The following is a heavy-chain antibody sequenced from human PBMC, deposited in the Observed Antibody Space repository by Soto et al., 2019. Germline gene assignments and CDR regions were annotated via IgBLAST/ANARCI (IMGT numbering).Heavy chain of an antibody. V-gene: IGHV1-69*06. CDR3: ASGSCSSASCYPPYYFGLDV. D-gene: IGHD2-2*01. J-gene: IGHJ6*01. CDR2: IIPIFGTA. Sequence: SSVKVSGNASGGTVSSYAISWVRQAPGQGLEWMGWIIPIFGTANYAQKFQGRFTIIADKFTTTAYMELSSLRSDDTAVYFCASGSCSSASCYPPYYFGLDVWGQGTTIPVSS. CDR1: GGTVSSYA.